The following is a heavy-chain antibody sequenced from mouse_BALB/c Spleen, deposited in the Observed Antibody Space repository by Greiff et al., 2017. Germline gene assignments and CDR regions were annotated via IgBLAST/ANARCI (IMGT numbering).Heavy chain of an antibody. CDR1: GFNIKDTY. V-gene: IGHV14-3*02. CDR3: APYDGYYV. J-gene: IGHJ2*01. D-gene: IGHD2-3*01. CDR2: IDPANGNT. Sequence: VQLKESGAELVKPGASVKLSCTASGFNIKDTYMHWVKQRPEQGLEWIGRIDPANGNTKYDPKFQGKATITADTSSNTAYLQLSSLTSEDTAVYYCAPYDGYYVWGQGTTLTVSS.